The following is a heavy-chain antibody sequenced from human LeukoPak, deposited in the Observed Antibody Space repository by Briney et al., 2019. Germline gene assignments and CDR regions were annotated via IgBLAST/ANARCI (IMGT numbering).Heavy chain of an antibody. J-gene: IGHJ6*03. Sequence: SETLSLTCTVSGGSISSYYWSWLRQPAGKGLEWIGRIYTSGSTNYNPSLKSRVTMSVDTSKNQFSLKLSSVTAADTAVYYCARDKGWDFWSGYFPDYYYMDVWGKGTTVTVSS. V-gene: IGHV4-4*07. CDR1: GGSISSYY. CDR3: ARDKGWDFWSGYFPDYYYMDV. D-gene: IGHD3-3*01. CDR2: IYTSGST.